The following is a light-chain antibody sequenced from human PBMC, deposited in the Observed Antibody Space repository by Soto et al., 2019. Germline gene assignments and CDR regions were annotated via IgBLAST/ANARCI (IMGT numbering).Light chain of an antibody. Sequence: EVGLTQSPGTLSLSPGERATLSCRASQSVSSNLAWYQQKPGQAPRLLIYGASTRATGIPARFSGSGSGTEFTLTISSLQSEDFAVYYCQQYNNWPRTFGQGTKVDIK. V-gene: IGKV3-15*01. J-gene: IGKJ1*01. CDR3: QQYNNWPRT. CDR2: GAS. CDR1: QSVSSN.